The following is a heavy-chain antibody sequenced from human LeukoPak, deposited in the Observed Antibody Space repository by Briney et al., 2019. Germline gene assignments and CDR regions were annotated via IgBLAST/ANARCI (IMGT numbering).Heavy chain of an antibody. J-gene: IGHJ4*02. Sequence: SETLSLTCAVYGGSFSGYYWSWIRQPPGKGLEWIGYIYYSGSTNYNPSLKSRVTISVDTSKNQFSLKLSSVTAADTTVYYCARGPEGWELPNYWGQGTLVTVSS. CDR2: IYYSGST. D-gene: IGHD1-26*01. CDR3: ARGPEGWELPNY. V-gene: IGHV4-59*01. CDR1: GGSFSGYY.